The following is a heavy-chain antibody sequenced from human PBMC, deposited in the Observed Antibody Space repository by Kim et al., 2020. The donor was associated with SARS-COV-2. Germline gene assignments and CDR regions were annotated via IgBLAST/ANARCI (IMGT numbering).Heavy chain of an antibody. CDR3: GKDLVPGGLDV. J-gene: IGHJ6*02. CDR1: GFTFNRYA. Sequence: GGSLRLSCIVSGFTFNRYAMHWVRQAPGKGLEWVGCFSLDSNRIDYADSVKGRFTISRDFAKNSLYLQMNSLRVDDTALYYCGKDLVPGGLDVWGQGTTV. V-gene: IGHV3-9*01. CDR2: FSLDSNRI. D-gene: IGHD2-8*02.